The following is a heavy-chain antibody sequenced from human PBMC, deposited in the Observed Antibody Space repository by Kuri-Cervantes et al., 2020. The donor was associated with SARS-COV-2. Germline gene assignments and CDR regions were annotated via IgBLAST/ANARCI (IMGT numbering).Heavy chain of an antibody. CDR1: GGSISSGGYY. CDR2: IYYSGST. J-gene: IGHJ3*02. V-gene: IGHV4-31*01. Sequence: LRLSCTVSGGSISSGGYYWSWIRQHPGKGLEWIGYIYYSGSTYYNPSLKSLVTISVDTSKNQFSLKLSSVTAADTAVYYCARIFYGIAARLVAFDIWGQGTMVTGSS. CDR3: ARIFYGIAARLVAFDI. D-gene: IGHD6-6*01.